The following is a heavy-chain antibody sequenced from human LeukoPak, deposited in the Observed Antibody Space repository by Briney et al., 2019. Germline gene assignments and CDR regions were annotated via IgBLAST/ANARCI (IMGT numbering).Heavy chain of an antibody. Sequence: GRSLRLSCAASGFTFSSYAMHWVRQAPGKGLEWVAVISYDGSNKYYADSVKGRFTISRDNSKNMLYLQMNSLRAEDTAVYYCARAIGTLEDYWGQGTLVTVSS. J-gene: IGHJ4*02. D-gene: IGHD3-3*01. V-gene: IGHV3-30*04. CDR2: ISYDGSNK. CDR3: ARAIGTLEDY. CDR1: GFTFSSYA.